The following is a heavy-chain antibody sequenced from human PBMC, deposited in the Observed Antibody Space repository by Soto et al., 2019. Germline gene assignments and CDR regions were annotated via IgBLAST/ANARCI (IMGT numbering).Heavy chain of an antibody. CDR2: INHSGST. CDR3: ARNGRAAAGHYYYYYMDV. J-gene: IGHJ6*03. D-gene: IGHD6-13*01. V-gene: IGHV4-34*01. Sequence: SQTLSLTSAVYGGSISGYYGSWLRQNPGKGLEWIGEINHSGSTNYNPSLKSRVTISVDTSKNQFSLKLSSVTAADTAVYYCARNGRAAAGHYYYYYMDVWGKGTTVTVSS. CDR1: GGSISGYY.